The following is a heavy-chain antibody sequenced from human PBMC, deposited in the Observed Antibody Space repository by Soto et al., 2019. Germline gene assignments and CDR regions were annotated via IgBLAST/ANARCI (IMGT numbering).Heavy chain of an antibody. CDR2: ISSSSSTI. D-gene: IGHD6-13*01. Sequence: GGSLRLSCAASGFTFSSYSMNWVRQAPGKGLEWVSYISSSSSTIQYADSVKGRFTISRDNAKNSLYLQMNSLRAEDRAVYYCARESRAAGDYWGQGTLVTVS. CDR3: ARESRAAGDY. CDR1: GFTFSSYS. J-gene: IGHJ4*02. V-gene: IGHV3-48*01.